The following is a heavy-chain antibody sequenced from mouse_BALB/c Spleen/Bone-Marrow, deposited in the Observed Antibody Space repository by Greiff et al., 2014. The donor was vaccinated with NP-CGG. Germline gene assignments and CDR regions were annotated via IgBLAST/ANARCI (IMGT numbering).Heavy chain of an antibody. CDR2: IDTSDSYT. V-gene: IGHV1-69*01. Sequence: QVQLQQSGAELGMPGASVKMSCKASGYTFTANWIYWVKQRPGQGLEWIGAIDTSDSYTNFNQKFMGKASLTVDASSSTAYMQVSSLTSDDSAVYYCARGGRDFSLDYWGQGTSVTVSS. CDR1: GYTFTANW. D-gene: IGHD2-4*01. CDR3: ARGGRDFSLDY. J-gene: IGHJ4*01.